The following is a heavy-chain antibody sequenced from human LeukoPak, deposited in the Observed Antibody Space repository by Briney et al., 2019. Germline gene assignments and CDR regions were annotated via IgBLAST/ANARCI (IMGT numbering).Heavy chain of an antibody. V-gene: IGHV4-34*01. CDR2: INHSGST. CDR3: ARVPDGGNDAFDI. Sequence: KSSETLSLTCAVYGGSFSGYYWSWIRQPPRKGLEWIGEINHSGSTNYNPSLKSRVTISVDTSKNQFSLKLSSVTAADTAVYYCARVPDGGNDAFDISGQGTMVSVSS. J-gene: IGHJ3*02. CDR1: GGSFSGYY. D-gene: IGHD5-24*01.